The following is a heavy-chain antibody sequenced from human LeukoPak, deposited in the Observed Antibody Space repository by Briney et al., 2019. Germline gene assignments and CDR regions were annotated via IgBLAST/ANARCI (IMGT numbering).Heavy chain of an antibody. D-gene: IGHD2-2*02. CDR2: ISSNGGST. J-gene: IGHJ4*02. V-gene: IGHV3-64*01. Sequence: GGSLRLSCAASGFTFSSYYMHWVRQAPGKGLEYVSAISSNGGSTYYGNSVKGRFTISRDNSKNTLYLQMGSLRAEDMAVYYCARGGLGYCSSTSCYTDYWGQGTLVTVSS. CDR3: ARGGLGYCSSTSCYTDY. CDR1: GFTFSSYY.